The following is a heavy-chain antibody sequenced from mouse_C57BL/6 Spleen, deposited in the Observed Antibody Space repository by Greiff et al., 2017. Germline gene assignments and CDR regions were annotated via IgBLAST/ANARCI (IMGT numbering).Heavy chain of an antibody. D-gene: IGHD1-1*01. CDR2: IYPGDGDT. Sequence: VQLQQSGAELVKPGASVKISCKASGYAFSSYWMNWVKQRPGKGLEWIGQIYPGDGDTNYNGKFKGKATLTADKSSSTAYMQLSSLTSEDSAVYFCAREYYGSSYNFDYWGQGTTLTVSS. CDR1: GYAFSSYW. CDR3: AREYYGSSYNFDY. V-gene: IGHV1-80*01. J-gene: IGHJ2*01.